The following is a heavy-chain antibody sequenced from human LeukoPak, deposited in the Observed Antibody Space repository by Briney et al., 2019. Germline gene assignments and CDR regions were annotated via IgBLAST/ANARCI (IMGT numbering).Heavy chain of an antibody. CDR2: IYHSGSA. D-gene: IGHD3-10*01. V-gene: IGHV4-38-2*02. J-gene: IGHJ4*02. CDR3: ARIRELFEFDY. CDR1: GYSISSGYY. Sequence: SETLSLTCTVSGYSISSGYYWGWIRPPPGKGLEWIGSIYHSGSAYYNPSLKSRVTISVDTSKNQFSLNLSSVTAADTAVYYCARIRELFEFDYWGQGTLVTVSS.